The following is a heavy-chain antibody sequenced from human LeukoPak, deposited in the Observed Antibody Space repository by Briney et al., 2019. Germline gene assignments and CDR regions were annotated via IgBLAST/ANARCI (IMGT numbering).Heavy chain of an antibody. J-gene: IGHJ6*03. V-gene: IGHV3-23*01. CDR2: ISGGAVSI. Sequence: GGSLRLSCAVSGFTFSTCAMSWVRQAPGKGLEWVSVISGGAVSIYYADSVKGRFTISRDNSNNTLYLQMNSLRAEDTVVYYCAKSPRGYNYYMDVWGKGTTVTVSS. D-gene: IGHD3-10*01. CDR3: AKSPRGYNYYMDV. CDR1: GFTFSTCA.